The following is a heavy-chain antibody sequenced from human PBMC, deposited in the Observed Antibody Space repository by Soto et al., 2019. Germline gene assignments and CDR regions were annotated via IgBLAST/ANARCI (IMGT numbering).Heavy chain of an antibody. D-gene: IGHD2-2*02. CDR3: ARQTYCSSTSCYTVDS. CDR1: GYSFTSYW. Sequence: GESLKISCKGSGYSFTSYWIGWVRQMPGKGLEWMGIIYPGDSDTRYSPSFQGQVTISADKSISTAYLQWSSLKASDTAMYYCARQTYCSSTSCYTVDSWGQGTLVTVSS. V-gene: IGHV5-51*01. J-gene: IGHJ4*02. CDR2: IYPGDSDT.